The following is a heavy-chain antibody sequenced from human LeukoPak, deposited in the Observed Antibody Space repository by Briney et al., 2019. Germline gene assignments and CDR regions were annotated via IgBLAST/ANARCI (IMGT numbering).Heavy chain of an antibody. Sequence: PSETLSLTCTVSGYSISSGYYWGWIRQPPGKGLEWIGSIYHSGSTYYNPSLKSRVTISVDTSKNQFSLKLSSVTAADTAVYYCARVSGYYDIWGQGTLVTVSS. V-gene: IGHV4-38-2*02. CDR3: ARVSGYYDI. J-gene: IGHJ4*02. CDR1: GYSISSGYY. D-gene: IGHD3-22*01. CDR2: IYHSGST.